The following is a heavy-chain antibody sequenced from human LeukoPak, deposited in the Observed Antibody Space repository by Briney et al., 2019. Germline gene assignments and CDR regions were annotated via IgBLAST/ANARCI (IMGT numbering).Heavy chain of an antibody. J-gene: IGHJ4*02. CDR2: INQDGSEK. Sequence: GGSLRLSCAASGFSLSTYWMSWVRQAPGKGLEWVANINQDGSEKYYVDSVKGRFTVSRDNAKNSLYLLMNSLRAEDTAVYYCATDRGWRTSGYYLYYFEYWXQXTLVTYSS. D-gene: IGHD3-3*01. V-gene: IGHV3-7*01. CDR3: ATDRGWRTSGYYLYYFEY. CDR1: GFSLSTYW.